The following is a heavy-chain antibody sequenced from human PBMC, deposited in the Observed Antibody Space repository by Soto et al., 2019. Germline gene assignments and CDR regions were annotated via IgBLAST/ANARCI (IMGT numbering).Heavy chain of an antibody. D-gene: IGHD3-9*01. Sequence: SETLSLSCAVHSGSSRRYYCTWTRQPPGKGLEWIGEIHPSGDTDYNPSLSNRVTISLDTSKSQFSLRLTSVTAADTAVYYCARMDYDILTYYFDYWGQGTLVT. CDR1: SGSSRRYY. CDR3: ARMDYDILTYYFDY. CDR2: IHPSGDT. V-gene: IGHV4-34*01. J-gene: IGHJ4*02.